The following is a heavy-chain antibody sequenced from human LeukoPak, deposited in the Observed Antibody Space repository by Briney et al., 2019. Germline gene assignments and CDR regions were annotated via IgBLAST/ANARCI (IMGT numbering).Heavy chain of an antibody. CDR1: GGSISSGSYS. CDR3: ARGTHSHYYGSGSRYGMDV. J-gene: IGHJ6*02. D-gene: IGHD3-10*01. Sequence: PSQTLSLTCAVSGGSISSGSYSWSWIRQPPGKGLEWIGYIYYSGSTNYNPSLKSRVTISVDTSKNQFSLKLSSVTAADTAVYYCARGTHSHYYGSGSRYGMDVWGQGTTVTVSS. V-gene: IGHV4-61*01. CDR2: IYYSGST.